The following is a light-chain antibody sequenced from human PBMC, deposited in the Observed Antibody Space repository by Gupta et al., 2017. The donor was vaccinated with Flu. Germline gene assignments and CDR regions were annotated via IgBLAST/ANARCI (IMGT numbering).Light chain of an antibody. CDR3: SSYTSSSTGVV. Sequence: QSAXTQXASVSGSXXXXITISCTXTSSDVGGYNYVSLYQQHPGKAPKLMIYEVSNRPSGVSNRFSGSKSGNTASLTISGLQAEDEADYYCSSYTSSSTGVVFGGGTKLTVL. V-gene: IGLV2-14*01. CDR1: SSDVGGYNY. J-gene: IGLJ2*01. CDR2: EVS.